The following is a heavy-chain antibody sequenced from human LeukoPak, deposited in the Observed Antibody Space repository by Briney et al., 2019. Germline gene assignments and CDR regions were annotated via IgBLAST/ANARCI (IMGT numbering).Heavy chain of an antibody. CDR3: AKDSKPLTYYYDSSGGSDY. CDR1: GFTFDDYA. CDR2: ISWNSGSI. D-gene: IGHD3-22*01. V-gene: IGHV3-9*01. J-gene: IGHJ4*02. Sequence: PGGSLRLSCAASGFTFDDYAMHWVRQAPGKGLEWVSGISWNSGSIGHADSVKGRFTISRDNAKNSLYLQMNSLRAEDTALYYCAKDSKPLTYYYDSSGGSDYWGQGTLVTVSS.